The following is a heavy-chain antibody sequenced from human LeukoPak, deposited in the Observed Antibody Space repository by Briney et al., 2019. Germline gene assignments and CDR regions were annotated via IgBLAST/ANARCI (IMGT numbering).Heavy chain of an antibody. D-gene: IGHD3-16*01. CDR2: ISSSGSTI. V-gene: IGHV3-48*03. CDR1: GFTFSSYE. CDR3: ASKGALYLDY. Sequence: GGSLRLSCAASGFTFSSYEMNWVRQAPGKGLEWVSYISSSGSTIYYADSVKGRFTISRDNAKNSLYLQMNSLRAEDTAVYYCASKGALYLDYWGQGTLVTVSS. J-gene: IGHJ4*02.